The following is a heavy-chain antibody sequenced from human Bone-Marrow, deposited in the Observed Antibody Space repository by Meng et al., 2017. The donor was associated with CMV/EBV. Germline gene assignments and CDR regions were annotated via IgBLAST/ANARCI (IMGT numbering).Heavy chain of an antibody. V-gene: IGHV1-18*01. CDR3: ASSRYCSSATCYPGSFDL. CDR1: GYTFTSYG. CDR2: ISAYNGNT. Sequence: ASVKVSCKASGYTFTSYGISWVRQAPGQGLEWMGWISAYNGNTNYAQKLQGRVTMTTDTSTSTAYMELRSLRSDDTAVYYCASSRYCSSATCYPGSFDLWGRGTLVTVSS. J-gene: IGHJ2*01. D-gene: IGHD2-2*01.